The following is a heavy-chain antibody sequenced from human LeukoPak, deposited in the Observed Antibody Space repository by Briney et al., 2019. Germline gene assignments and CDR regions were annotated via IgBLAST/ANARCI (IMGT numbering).Heavy chain of an antibody. CDR3: VREGLDY. J-gene: IGHJ4*02. CDR1: GYTFTSYD. V-gene: IGHV1-8*01. Sequence: ASVKVSCKASGYTFTSYDINWVRQATGQGLEWMGYMNPSSANTGYAQKFQGRVTITWSTSISTAYMELSGLTSEDTAMYYCVREGLDYWGQGTLVTVSS. CDR2: MNPSSANT.